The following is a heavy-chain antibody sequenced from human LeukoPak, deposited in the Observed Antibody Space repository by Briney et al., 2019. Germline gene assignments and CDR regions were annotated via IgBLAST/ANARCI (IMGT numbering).Heavy chain of an antibody. CDR3: ARERVMGPVYYYYGMDV. J-gene: IGHJ6*02. CDR2: INPSGGST. V-gene: IGHV1-46*01. Sequence: ASVKVSCKASGYTFTSYYMHWVRQAPGQGLEWMGIINPSGGSTSYAQKFQGRVTMTRDTSISTAYMELSRLRSDDTAVYYCARERVMGPVYYYYGMDVWGQGTTVTVSS. D-gene: IGHD2-8*01. CDR1: GYTFTSYY.